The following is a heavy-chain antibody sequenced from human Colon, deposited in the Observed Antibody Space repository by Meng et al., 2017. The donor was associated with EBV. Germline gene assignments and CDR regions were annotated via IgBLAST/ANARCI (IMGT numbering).Heavy chain of an antibody. J-gene: IGHJ4*02. CDR3: ARNYYFDY. CDR2: IYYTGST. Sequence: QVRRQGSGQGLVKPSQTLSLTCTVSGGSINSGDYYWSWIRQPPGKGLEWIGYIYYTGSTYYNPSLKSRVTISMDTSKNQFSLRLSSVTAADTAVYYCARNYYFDYWGQGTLVTVSS. V-gene: IGHV4-30-4*01. CDR1: GGSINSGDYY.